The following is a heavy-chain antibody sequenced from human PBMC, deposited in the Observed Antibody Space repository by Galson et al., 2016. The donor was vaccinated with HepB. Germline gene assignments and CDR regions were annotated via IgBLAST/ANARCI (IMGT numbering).Heavy chain of an antibody. D-gene: IGHD6-13*01. Sequence: SETLSLTCTVSGASVTNTNWWTWVRQPPGKGPEWIGEIYDSENINYNPSLKSRVTLSIDASKNQFSLTVNSATASDTAEYFCARFRFISSLWLSFDFWGHGSLVVVSA. CDR1: GASVTNTNW. J-gene: IGHJ4*01. CDR2: IYDSENI. V-gene: IGHV4-4*02. CDR3: ARFRFISSLWLSFDF.